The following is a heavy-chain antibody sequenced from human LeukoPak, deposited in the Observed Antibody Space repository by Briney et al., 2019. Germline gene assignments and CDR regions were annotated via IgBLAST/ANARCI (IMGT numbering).Heavy chain of an antibody. V-gene: IGHV4-31*03. Sequence: PSETLSLTCTVSGGSISSGGSYWSWIRQHPGKGLEWIGYIFHSGSTYYNPSLKSRFTISIHTSQNQLSLKLSSVTAADTAVYYCARYSTSNWFDPWGQGTLVTVSS. CDR2: IFHSGST. J-gene: IGHJ5*02. CDR1: GGSISSGGSY. CDR3: ARYSTSNWFDP. D-gene: IGHD4-11*01.